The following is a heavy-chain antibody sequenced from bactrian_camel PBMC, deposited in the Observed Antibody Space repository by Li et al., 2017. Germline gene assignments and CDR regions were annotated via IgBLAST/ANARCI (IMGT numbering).Heavy chain of an antibody. V-gene: IGHV3S56*01. CDR1: GHLYSRYC. D-gene: IGHD1*01. J-gene: IGHJ4*01. Sequence: HVQLVESGGASVQAGGSLRLSCVLSGHLYSRYCMAWFRQGPGGECELVSTINSDGDLYYADSVKGRFAISQDIAKNTVYLQMGSLKPEDTGTYYCAADLVTDGPFLNDTEYYYWGQGTQVTVS. CDR3: AADLVTDGPFLNDTEYYY. CDR2: INSDGDL.